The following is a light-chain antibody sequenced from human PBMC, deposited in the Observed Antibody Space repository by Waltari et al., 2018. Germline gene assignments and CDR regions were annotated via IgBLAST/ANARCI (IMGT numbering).Light chain of an antibody. Sequence: QSMLTQPPSVSAAPGQRVTVSCSGNNHNIGNTYVSWYQQIPGTAPKLLIYEDDKRPSDIPDRFAASKSGTSATLAISGLQTGDEADYFCGTWDSSLTPRQVFGGGTKVTVL. CDR1: NHNIGNTY. CDR3: GTWDSSLTPRQV. CDR2: EDD. J-gene: IGLJ3*02. V-gene: IGLV1-51*02.